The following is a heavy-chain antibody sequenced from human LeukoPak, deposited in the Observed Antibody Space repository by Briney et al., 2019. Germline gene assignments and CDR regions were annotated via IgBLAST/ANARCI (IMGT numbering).Heavy chain of an antibody. Sequence: GGSLRLSCSASGFTFSTYAMHWVRQAPGKGLEYVSGISSSGGSTYYAEFVKGTFTISRDNSKNTVHLQMSSLRAEDTAVYYCVRQIYCSGGSCYSYYFDYWGQGTLVTVSS. V-gene: IGHV3-64D*06. CDR1: GFTFSTYA. CDR3: VRQIYCSGGSCYSYYFDY. D-gene: IGHD2-15*01. CDR2: ISSSGGST. J-gene: IGHJ4*02.